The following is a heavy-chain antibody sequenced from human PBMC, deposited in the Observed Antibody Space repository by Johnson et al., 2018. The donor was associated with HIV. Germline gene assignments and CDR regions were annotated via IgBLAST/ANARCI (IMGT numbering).Heavy chain of an antibody. V-gene: IGHV3-30-3*01. CDR3: TTDLIRRYYGSWLRDAFDI. J-gene: IGHJ3*02. CDR1: GFTVSTNS. D-gene: IGHD3-10*01. CDR2: ISYDGSNK. Sequence: QVQLVESGGGLVQTGGSLRLSCAASGFTVSTNSLIWVRQAPGKGLEWVACISYDGSNKYYADSVKGRFTISRDNSKNTFYLQMNSLKTEDTAVYYCTTDLIRRYYGSWLRDAFDILGQGTMVTVSS.